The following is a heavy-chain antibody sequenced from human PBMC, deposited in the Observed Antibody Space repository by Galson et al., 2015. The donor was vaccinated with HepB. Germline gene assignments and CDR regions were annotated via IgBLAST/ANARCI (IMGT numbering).Heavy chain of an antibody. Sequence: TVSGGSISSDNYYWSWIRQPAGKGLEWIGRIYTSGSTNYNPSLMSRVTMSVDTSKKQFSLKLSSVTAADTAVYYCARGFQHGSVYYYYYMDVWGKGTTVTVSS. V-gene: IGHV4-61*02. CDR3: ARGFQHGSVYYYYYMDV. D-gene: IGHD6-25*01. CDR2: IYTSGST. J-gene: IGHJ6*03. CDR1: GGSISSDNYY.